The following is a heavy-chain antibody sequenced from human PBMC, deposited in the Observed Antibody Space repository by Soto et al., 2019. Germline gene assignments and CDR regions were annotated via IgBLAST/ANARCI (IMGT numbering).Heavy chain of an antibody. CDR1: GVSVSSGSFY. J-gene: IGHJ4*02. CDR3: VNMMIARGAFDF. D-gene: IGHD2-21*01. V-gene: IGHV4-61*01. Sequence: SETVSLTXTVSGVSVSSGSFYWAWIRQPPGKGLEWIGFDSYSGTTNYKPSLKSRVTISVDTSRSQISLKVSSLTAADTAVYYCVNMMIARGAFDFWGQGTLVTVSS. CDR2: DSYSGTT.